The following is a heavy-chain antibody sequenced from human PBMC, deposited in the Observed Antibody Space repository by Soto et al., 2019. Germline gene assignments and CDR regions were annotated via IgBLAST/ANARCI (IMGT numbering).Heavy chain of an antibody. J-gene: IGHJ4*02. D-gene: IGHD6-13*01. CDR1: GFAFSSYG. CDR2: ISYDGSNK. V-gene: IGHV3-30*18. Sequence: QVQLVESGGGVVQPGRSLRLSCAASGFAFSSYGMHWVRQAPGKGLEWVAGISYDGSNKYYAGSVKGRFTISRDNSKNPLYLQMDSMRVEDTALYYCAKDSGQQLGKGGGLFDYWGQVSRVTVSS. CDR3: AKDSGQQLGKGGGLFDY.